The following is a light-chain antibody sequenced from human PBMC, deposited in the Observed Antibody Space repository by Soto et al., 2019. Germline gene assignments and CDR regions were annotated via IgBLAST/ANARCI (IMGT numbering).Light chain of an antibody. Sequence: QSVLTQPASVSGSPGQSITISCTGTSRDDGSYNLVSWYQQHPGKAPKLMIYEGTERPSGVSNRFSGSKSGNTASLTISGLQAEDEADYYCCSYAGSSTYVFGTGTKV. CDR3: CSYAGSSTYV. CDR1: SRDDGSYNL. J-gene: IGLJ1*01. V-gene: IGLV2-23*01. CDR2: EGT.